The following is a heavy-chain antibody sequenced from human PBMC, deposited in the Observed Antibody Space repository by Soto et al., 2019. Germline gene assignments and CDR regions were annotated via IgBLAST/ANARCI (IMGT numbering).Heavy chain of an antibody. CDR1: GVSISRYY. V-gene: IGHV4-59*01. CDR2: IYYTGSI. J-gene: IGHJ6*02. Sequence: PSETLSLTCTVSGVSISRYYWSWIRQPPGKALEWIGYIYYTGSINYNPSLKGRVTMSLDASKNQFSLKLTSVTAADTAVYFCARGDPSRGLGYYYYGLDVWGQGTTVTVSS. CDR3: ARGDPSRGLGYYYYGLDV. D-gene: IGHD3-10*01.